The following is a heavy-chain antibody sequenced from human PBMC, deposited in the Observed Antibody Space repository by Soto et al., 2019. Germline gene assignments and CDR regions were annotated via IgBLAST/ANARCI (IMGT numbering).Heavy chain of an antibody. J-gene: IGHJ4*02. D-gene: IGHD3-10*01. CDR3: ARDLRVGPYYCSGRIDY. Sequence: QVQLVQSGAEVKKPGASVKVSCKASGYTFTSYGISWVRQSPGQGLEWMGWISAYNGNTNYAQKLQGRVTMTTDTSTSTAYMELRSLRSDDTTVYSCARDLRVGPYYCSGRIDYWGQGTLVTVSS. CDR2: ISAYNGNT. V-gene: IGHV1-18*01. CDR1: GYTFTSYG.